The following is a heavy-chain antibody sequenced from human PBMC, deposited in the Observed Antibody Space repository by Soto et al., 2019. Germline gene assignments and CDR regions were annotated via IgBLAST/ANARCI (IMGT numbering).Heavy chain of an antibody. J-gene: IGHJ6*02. CDR3: ARGVSSWDYYYYGMDV. CDR2: INAGNGNT. D-gene: IGHD6-13*01. V-gene: IGHV1-3*01. Sequence: ASVKVSCKASGNTFTSYAMHWVRQAPGQRLEWMGWINAGNGNTKYSQKFQGRVTITRDTSASTAYMELSSLRSEDTAVYYCARGVSSWDYYYYGMDVWGQGTTVTVS. CDR1: GNTFTSYA.